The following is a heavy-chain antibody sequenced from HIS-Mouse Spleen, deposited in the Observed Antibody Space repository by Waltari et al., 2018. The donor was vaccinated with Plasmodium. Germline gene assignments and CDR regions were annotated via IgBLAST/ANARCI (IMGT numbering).Heavy chain of an antibody. CDR1: GFRFSSYW. CDR3: ASSWYWYFDL. D-gene: IGHD6-13*01. J-gene: IGHJ2*01. V-gene: IGHV3-7*01. CDR2: IKQDGSEK. Sequence: EVQLVESGGGLVQPGGSVRRACAAYGFRFSSYWMSWVRQAPGKGLEWVANIKQDGSEKYYVDSVKGRFTISRDNAKNSLYLQMNSLRAEDTAVYYCASSWYWYFDLWGRGTLVTVSS.